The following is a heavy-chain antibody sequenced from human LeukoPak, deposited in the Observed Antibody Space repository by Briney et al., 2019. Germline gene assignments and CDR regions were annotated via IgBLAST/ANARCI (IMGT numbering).Heavy chain of an antibody. D-gene: IGHD3-3*01. V-gene: IGHV1-69*05. Sequence: ASVKVSCKASGGTFSSYAISWVRQAPGQGLEWMGGIIPILGTANYAQKFQGRVTITTDESTSTAYMELSSLRSEDTAVYYCARRQRFLEWSYMDVWGKGTTVTVSS. CDR2: IIPILGTA. J-gene: IGHJ6*03. CDR3: ARRQRFLEWSYMDV. CDR1: GGTFSSYA.